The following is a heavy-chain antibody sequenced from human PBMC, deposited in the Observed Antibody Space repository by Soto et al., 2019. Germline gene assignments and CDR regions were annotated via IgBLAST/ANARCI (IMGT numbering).Heavy chain of an antibody. CDR2: ISSDGGDK. CDR1: GFTFSNFG. D-gene: IGHD2-15*01. CDR3: VKGSDVARQELDR. J-gene: IGHJ5*02. Sequence: QVQLVESGGGVVQPGRSPRLSGAASGFTFSNFGMHWVRQAPGKGLEWGAAISSDGGDKYYSHSVKDRFTVSRDNSRNTLFLQMNSLRVEDTAVYYCVKGSDVARQELDRWGQGILVTVSS. V-gene: IGHV3-30*18.